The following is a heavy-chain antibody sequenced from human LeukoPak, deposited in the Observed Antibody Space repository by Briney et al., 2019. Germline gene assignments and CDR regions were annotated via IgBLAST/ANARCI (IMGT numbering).Heavy chain of an antibody. D-gene: IGHD1-26*01. CDR1: GGSISSYY. CDR2: IYYSGST. CDR3: ARDAPLGGATP. J-gene: IGHJ5*02. Sequence: SETLSLTCTVSGGSISSYYWSWIRQPPGKGLEWIGYIYYSGSTNYNPSLKSRVTISVDTSKNQFSLKLSSVTAADTAVYYCARDAPLGGATPWGQGTLVTVSS. V-gene: IGHV4-59*12.